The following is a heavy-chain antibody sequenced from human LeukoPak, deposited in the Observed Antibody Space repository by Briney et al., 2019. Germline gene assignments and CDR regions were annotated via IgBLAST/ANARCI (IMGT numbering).Heavy chain of an antibody. J-gene: IGHJ4*02. D-gene: IGHD6-13*01. V-gene: IGHV3-23*01. CDR2: CGYSGET. CDR3: TRKTPGTYPFDS. Sequence: PGGSLRLSCAASGFTFSSYGMHWVRQAPGKGLEWVSTCGYSGETYYADSVKGRLTISRDDSKNTLYLQMTSLRADDTAIYYCTRKTPGTYPFDSWGQGTLVTVSP. CDR1: GFTFSSYG.